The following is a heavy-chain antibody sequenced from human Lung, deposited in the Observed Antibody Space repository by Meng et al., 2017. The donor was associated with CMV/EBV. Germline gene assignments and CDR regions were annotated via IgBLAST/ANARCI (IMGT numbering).Heavy chain of an antibody. J-gene: IGHJ4*02. Sequence: SETLSLXCTVSGYSISSGYYWGWIRQPPGKGLEWIGTIYRGGTTYYNSPLKSRVTISVDTSKNQFSLKMSSVTAADTAVYYCAILLWETSVPNGTPWGQGXLVTVSS. D-gene: IGHD4-17*01. CDR3: AILLWETSVPNGTP. CDR2: IYRGGTT. CDR1: GYSISSGYY. V-gene: IGHV4-38-2*02.